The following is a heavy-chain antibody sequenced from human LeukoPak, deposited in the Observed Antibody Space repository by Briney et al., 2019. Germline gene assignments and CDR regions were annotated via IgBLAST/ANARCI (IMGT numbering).Heavy chain of an antibody. CDR2: ISHSGST. Sequence: PSETLSLTCTVSRYSISSGYYWGWIRQPPGKGLEWIGSISHSGSTNYNPSLKSRVTISVDTSKNQFSLKLSSMTAADTAVYYCARGPRKLLLFGRHFDYWGQGTLVTVSS. J-gene: IGHJ4*02. V-gene: IGHV4-38-2*02. CDR1: RYSISSGYY. D-gene: IGHD3-16*01. CDR3: ARGPRKLLLFGRHFDY.